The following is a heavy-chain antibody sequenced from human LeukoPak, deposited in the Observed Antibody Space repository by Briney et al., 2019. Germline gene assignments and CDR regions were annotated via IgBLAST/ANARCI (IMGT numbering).Heavy chain of an antibody. CDR3: AELGITMIGGI. Sequence: GGSLRLSCAASGFTFSSYEMNWVRQAPGRGLEWVSYISSSGSTIYYADSVKGRFPISRDNAKNSLYLQMNSLRAEDTAVYYCAELGITMIGGIWGKGTTVTISS. CDR1: GFTFSSYE. D-gene: IGHD3-10*02. V-gene: IGHV3-48*03. CDR2: ISSSGSTI. J-gene: IGHJ6*04.